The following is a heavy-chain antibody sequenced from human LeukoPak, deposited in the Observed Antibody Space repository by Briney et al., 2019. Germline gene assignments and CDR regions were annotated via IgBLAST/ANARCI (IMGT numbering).Heavy chain of an antibody. CDR2: ISAYNGNT. CDR1: GYTFTSYG. V-gene: IGHV1-18*01. Sequence: ASVKVSCKASGYTFTSYGISWVRQAPGQGLEWMGWISAYNGNTNYAQKLQGRVTMTTDTSTSTAYMELRSLRSEETGVYSCARAYSCVDYWGQGTLVTVSS. D-gene: IGHD4-11*01. CDR3: ARAYSCVDY. J-gene: IGHJ4*02.